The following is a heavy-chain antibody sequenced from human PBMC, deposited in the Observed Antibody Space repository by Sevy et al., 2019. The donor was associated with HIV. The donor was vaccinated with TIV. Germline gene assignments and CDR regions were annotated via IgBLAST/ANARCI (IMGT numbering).Heavy chain of an antibody. CDR3: ARAGPLGDLDHFDR. J-gene: IGHJ4*02. D-gene: IGHD2-21*01. CDR2: INQDGSQK. CDR1: EFTFSRYW. Sequence: GGSLRLSCATSEFTFSRYWMTWVRQAPGKGLEWVVYINQDGSQKSYVDSVNGRFTISRDNSKNSLFLQMNSLRAEDTAVYYCARAGPLGDLDHFDRWGQGTLVTVSS. V-gene: IGHV3-7*03.